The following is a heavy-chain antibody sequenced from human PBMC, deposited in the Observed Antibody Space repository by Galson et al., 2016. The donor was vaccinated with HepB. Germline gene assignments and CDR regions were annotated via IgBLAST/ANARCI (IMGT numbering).Heavy chain of an antibody. J-gene: IGHJ3*02. CDR2: INSNGGRT. CDR1: GFTFSSYA. CDR3: VKEGYQELSDGAFDI. Sequence: SLRLSCAASGFTFSSYAMNWVRQAPGKGLEYVSGINSNGGRTYYTDPVKGRFTLSRDSSKNTVYLQMSSLRIEDTAVYFCVKEGYQELSDGAFDIWGQGTMVTVSS. D-gene: IGHD2-2*01. V-gene: IGHV3-64D*06.